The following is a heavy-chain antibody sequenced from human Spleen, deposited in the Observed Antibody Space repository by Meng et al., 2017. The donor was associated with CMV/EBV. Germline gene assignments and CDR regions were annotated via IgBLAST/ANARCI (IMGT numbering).Heavy chain of an antibody. CDR2: INHSGST. Sequence: SETLSLTCAVYGGSFSGYYWSWIRQPPGKGLEWIGEINHSGSTNYNPSLKSRVTISVDTSKNQFSLKLSSVTAVDTAVYYCARALHDMDVWGQGTTVTVSS. J-gene: IGHJ6*02. CDR1: GGSFSGYY. V-gene: IGHV4-34*01. CDR3: ARALHDMDV.